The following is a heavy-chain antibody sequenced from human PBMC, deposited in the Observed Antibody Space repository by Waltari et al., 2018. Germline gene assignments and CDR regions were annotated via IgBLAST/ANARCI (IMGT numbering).Heavy chain of an antibody. CDR3: ARGVTTVEC. J-gene: IGHJ4*02. V-gene: IGHV3-7*04. Sequence: EVQLVESGGGLVQPGGSLRLSWSGAGFTFSNSWMRWVRQAPGKGLEWVASIKQDGGEKYYVDSMKGRFTISRDNDNNSLFLQMDSLRVEDTAVYYCARGVTTVECWGQGALVTVSS. CDR2: IKQDGGEK. CDR1: GFTFSNSW. D-gene: IGHD2-21*02.